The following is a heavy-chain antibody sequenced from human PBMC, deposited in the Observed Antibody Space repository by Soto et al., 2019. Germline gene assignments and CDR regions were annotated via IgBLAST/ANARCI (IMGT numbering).Heavy chain of an antibody. CDR2: ISHSGST. CDR3: AASRGALSY. Sequence: QVQLQQWGAGLLKPSETLSLTCAVYGGSFTNYYWSWIRQPPGKGLEWVGEISHSGSTNYNPSLKSRLTISVDTSKNQFSLMLNSVTAADTAIYYCAASRGALSYWGQGAVVPVSS. V-gene: IGHV4-34*01. CDR1: GGSFTNYY. D-gene: IGHD3-10*01. J-gene: IGHJ4*02.